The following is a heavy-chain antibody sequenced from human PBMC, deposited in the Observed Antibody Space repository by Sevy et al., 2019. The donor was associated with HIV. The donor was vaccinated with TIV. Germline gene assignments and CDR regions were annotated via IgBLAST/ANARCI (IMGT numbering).Heavy chain of an antibody. D-gene: IGHD5-18*01. J-gene: IGHJ6*02. CDR3: ARDSDGYSYAFYGMDV. Sequence: GRSLRLSCAASGFTFSTYAMHWVRQAPGKGLEWVALISYDGSNKYYADSVKGRFTISRDNSKNTLYLQMNSLRAEDTAVYYCARDSDGYSYAFYGMDVWGQGTTVTVSS. CDR2: ISYDGSNK. V-gene: IGHV3-30-3*01. CDR1: GFTFSTYA.